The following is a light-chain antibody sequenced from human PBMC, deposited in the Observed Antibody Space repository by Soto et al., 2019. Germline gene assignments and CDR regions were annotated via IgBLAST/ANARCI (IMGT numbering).Light chain of an antibody. CDR3: CSYAGSSTLYA. Sequence: QSVLTQPASVSGSPGQSITISCTGTSSDVGSYNLVSWYQQHPGKAPKLMIYEVSKRPSGVSNRFSGSKSGNTASLTVSGLQAEDEADYYCCSYAGSSTLYAFGTGTKV. V-gene: IGLV2-23*02. CDR1: SSDVGSYNL. CDR2: EVS. J-gene: IGLJ1*01.